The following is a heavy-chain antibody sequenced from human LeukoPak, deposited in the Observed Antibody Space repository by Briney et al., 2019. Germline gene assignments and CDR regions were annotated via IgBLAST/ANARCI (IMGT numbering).Heavy chain of an antibody. D-gene: IGHD6-6*01. V-gene: IGHV1-8*03. CDR1: AYTFTSYD. CDR3: ARNVEYSSSSYYMDV. Sequence: GASVKVSCKASAYTFTSYDINWVRQATGQGLEWMGWMNPNSGNTGYAQKFQGRVTITRNTSISTAYMELSSLRSEDTAVYYCARNVEYSSSSYYMDVWGKGTTVTVSS. J-gene: IGHJ6*03. CDR2: MNPNSGNT.